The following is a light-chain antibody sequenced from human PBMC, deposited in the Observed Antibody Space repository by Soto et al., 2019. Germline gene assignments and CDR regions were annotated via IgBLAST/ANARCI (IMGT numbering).Light chain of an antibody. V-gene: IGKV1-5*03. Sequence: DTQMTQSPSTLPASVGDTVTITCRASQSINSWLAWYQQKPGKAPKLLIYKASSLESGVPSRFSGSGSGTEFTLTISSLQPDDFATYYCQQYNSLWTFGQGTKVEI. CDR3: QQYNSLWT. J-gene: IGKJ1*01. CDR2: KAS. CDR1: QSINSW.